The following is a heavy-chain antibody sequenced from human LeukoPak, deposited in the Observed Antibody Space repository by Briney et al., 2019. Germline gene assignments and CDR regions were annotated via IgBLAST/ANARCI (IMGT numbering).Heavy chain of an antibody. V-gene: IGHV4-30-2*01. CDR1: GGSIGSGGYS. CDR3: ARGRGFGEFYYFDY. J-gene: IGHJ4*02. CDR2: IYHSGST. D-gene: IGHD3-10*01. Sequence: SETLSLTCAVSGGSIGSGGYSWSWIRQPPGKGLEWIGYIYHSGSTYYNPSLKSRVTISVDRSKNQFSLKLSSVTAADTAVYYCARGRGFGEFYYFDYWGQGTLVTVSS.